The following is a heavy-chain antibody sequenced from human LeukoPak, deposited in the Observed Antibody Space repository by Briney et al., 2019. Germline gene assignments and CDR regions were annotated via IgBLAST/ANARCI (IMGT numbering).Heavy chain of an antibody. CDR3: AKDAGFGELLGIDY. CDR1: GFTFSSYG. CDR2: ISYDGSNK. D-gene: IGHD3-10*01. J-gene: IGHJ4*02. Sequence: GGSLRLSCAASGFTFSSYGMHWVRQAPGKGLEWVAVISYDGSNKYYADSVKGRFTISRDNSKNTLYLQMNSLRAEDTAVYYCAKDAGFGELLGIDYWGQGTLVTVSS. V-gene: IGHV3-30*18.